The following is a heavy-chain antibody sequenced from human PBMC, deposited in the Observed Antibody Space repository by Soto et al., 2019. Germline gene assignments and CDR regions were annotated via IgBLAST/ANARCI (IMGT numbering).Heavy chain of an antibody. V-gene: IGHV4-31*03. J-gene: IGHJ4*02. D-gene: IGHD6-13*01. Sequence: SETLSLTCTVSGGSISSGGSYWNWIRQHPGKGLEWIGYIYYSGSTYYSPSLKSRVTISVDTSKNQFSLKLSSVTAADTAVYYCARDRAGALYFDYWGQGTLVTVS. CDR1: GGSISSGGSY. CDR2: IYYSGST. CDR3: ARDRAGALYFDY.